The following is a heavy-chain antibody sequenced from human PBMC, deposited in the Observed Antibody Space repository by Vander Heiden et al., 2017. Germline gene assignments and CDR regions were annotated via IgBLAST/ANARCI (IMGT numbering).Heavy chain of an antibody. CDR1: GGSLGSSSYY. CDR3: ARQSDSGSLLLPY. J-gene: IGHJ4*02. Sequence: QLQLQESGPGLAKPSETLSLTCTVSGGSLGSSSYYWGWIRQPPGKGLEWIGSIYYSGSPYYNPSLKSRVTISVDTSKNQFSLKLSSVTAADTAVYYCARQSDSGSLLLPYWGQGTLVTVSS. CDR2: IYYSGSP. V-gene: IGHV4-39*01. D-gene: IGHD1-26*01.